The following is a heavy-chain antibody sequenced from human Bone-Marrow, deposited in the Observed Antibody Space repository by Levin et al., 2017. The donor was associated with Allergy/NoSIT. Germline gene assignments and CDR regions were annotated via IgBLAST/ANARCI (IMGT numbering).Heavy chain of an antibody. D-gene: IGHD3-10*01. V-gene: IGHV2-70*11. CDR2: IDWDDDK. CDR1: GFSLSTSGMC. CDR3: ARATNHYYGRGFDY. J-gene: IGHJ4*02. Sequence: SGPTLVKPTQTLTLTCTFSGFSLSTSGMCVSWIRQPPGKALEWLARIDWDDDKYYSTSLKTRLIISKDTSKNQVVLTMTNMDPVDTATYYGARATNHYYGRGFDYWGQGTLVTVSS.